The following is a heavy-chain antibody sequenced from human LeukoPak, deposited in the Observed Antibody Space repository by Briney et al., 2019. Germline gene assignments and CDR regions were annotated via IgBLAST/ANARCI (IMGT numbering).Heavy chain of an antibody. CDR1: GFSISAYW. D-gene: IGHD3-9*01. CDR2: IKQDGSEK. Sequence: GGSLRLSCAASGFSISAYWMTWVRQAPGKGLEWVANIKQDGSEKYSVDSVKGRFTISRDNAKNTLYLQMNSLRAEDTAVYYCARDRYDILTGYAHYYGMDVWGQGTTVTVSS. V-gene: IGHV3-7*01. J-gene: IGHJ6*02. CDR3: ARDRYDILTGYAHYYGMDV.